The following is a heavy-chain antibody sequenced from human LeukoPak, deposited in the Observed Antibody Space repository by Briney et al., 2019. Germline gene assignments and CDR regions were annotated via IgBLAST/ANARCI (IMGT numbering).Heavy chain of an antibody. CDR2: IYYSGSA. Sequence: SETLSLTCTISDGSITTYYWSWIRQPPGQGLEWIGYIYYSGSANYNPSLKGRVTMSADASKNQFSLRLSSVTAVDTALYYCVGDLDYRGNSGYFGLWGRGTLVTVSS. J-gene: IGHJ2*01. D-gene: IGHD4-23*01. V-gene: IGHV4-59*01. CDR1: DGSITTYY. CDR3: VGDLDYRGNSGYFGL.